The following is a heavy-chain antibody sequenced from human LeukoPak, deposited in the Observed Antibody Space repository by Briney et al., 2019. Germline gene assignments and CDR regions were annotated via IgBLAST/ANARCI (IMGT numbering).Heavy chain of an antibody. CDR2: ISSSSSYI. V-gene: IGHV3-21*01. Sequence: GGSLRLSCSASGFTFSSYSMNWVRQAPGKGLEWVSSISSSSSYIYYADSVKGRFTISRDNAKNSLFLQMNSLRAEDTAVYYCARLPAYCSSTSCYYDYWGQGTLVTVSS. CDR1: GFTFSSYS. J-gene: IGHJ4*02. CDR3: ARLPAYCSSTSCYYDY. D-gene: IGHD2-2*01.